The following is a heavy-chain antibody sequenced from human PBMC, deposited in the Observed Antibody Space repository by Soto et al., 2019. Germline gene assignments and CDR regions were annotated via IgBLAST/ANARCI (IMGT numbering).Heavy chain of an antibody. J-gene: IGHJ5*02. Sequence: ASETLSLTCAVYGGSFSGYYWSWIRQPPGKGLEWIGEINHSGSTNYNPSLKSRVTISVDTSKNQFSLKLSSVTAADTAVYYCARGHSSGWYGNNWFDPWGQGTLVTVSS. CDR1: GGSFSGYY. D-gene: IGHD6-19*01. V-gene: IGHV4-34*01. CDR2: INHSGST. CDR3: ARGHSSGWYGNNWFDP.